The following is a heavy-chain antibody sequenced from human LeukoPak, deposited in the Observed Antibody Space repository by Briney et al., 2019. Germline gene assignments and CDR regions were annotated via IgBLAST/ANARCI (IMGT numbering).Heavy chain of an antibody. Sequence: RTSQTLSLTCTVSGGSISSGDYYWSWIRQPPGKGLEWIGYIYYSGSTYYNPSLKSRVTISVDTSKNQFSLKLSSVTAADTAVYYCARVSIVDVGYGSSWYADYWGQGTLVTVSS. CDR1: GGSISSGDYY. D-gene: IGHD6-13*01. CDR2: IYYSGST. J-gene: IGHJ4*02. CDR3: ARVSIVDVGYGSSWYADY. V-gene: IGHV4-30-4*01.